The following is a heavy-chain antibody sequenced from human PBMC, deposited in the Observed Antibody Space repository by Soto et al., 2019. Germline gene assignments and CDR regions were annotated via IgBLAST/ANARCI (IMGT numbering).Heavy chain of an antibody. CDR2: FDPEDGET. Sequence: ASVKVSCKVSGYTLTELSMHWVRQAPGKGLEWMGGFDPEDGETIYAQKFQGRVTMTEDTSTDTAYMKLSSLRSEDTAVYYCATDNRGYYDSSGYYNFDYWGQGTLVTVSS. J-gene: IGHJ4*02. V-gene: IGHV1-24*01. D-gene: IGHD3-22*01. CDR3: ATDNRGYYDSSGYYNFDY. CDR1: GYTLTELS.